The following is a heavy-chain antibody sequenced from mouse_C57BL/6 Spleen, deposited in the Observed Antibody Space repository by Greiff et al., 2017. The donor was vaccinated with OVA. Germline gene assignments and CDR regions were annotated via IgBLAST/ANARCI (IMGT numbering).Heavy chain of an antibody. D-gene: IGHD3-2*02. Sequence: QVHLQQPGAELVRPGTSVKLSCKASGYTFTSSWMHWVKQRPGQGLEWIGVIDPSDSYTNYNQKFKGKATLTVDTSSSTAYMQLSSLTSEDAAVYYCASPRAQALDYWGQGTTLTVSS. CDR1: GYTFTSSW. CDR3: ASPRAQALDY. V-gene: IGHV1-59*01. J-gene: IGHJ2*01. CDR2: IDPSDSYT.